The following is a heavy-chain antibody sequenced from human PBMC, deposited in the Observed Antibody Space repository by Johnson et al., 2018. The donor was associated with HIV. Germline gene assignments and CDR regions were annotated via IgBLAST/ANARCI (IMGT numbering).Heavy chain of an antibody. V-gene: IGHV3-30*14. Sequence: QVQLVESGGGVVRPGRSLRLSCAASGFTFSSYAMHWVRQAPGKGLEWVAGISYDGSNKYYADSVKGRFTISRDNSKNTLYLQMGSLRAEDMAVYYCARVRETKGPYDAFDIWGQGTMVTVSS. J-gene: IGHJ3*02. CDR1: GFTFSSYA. D-gene: IGHD1-1*01. CDR2: ISYDGSNK. CDR3: ARVRETKGPYDAFDI.